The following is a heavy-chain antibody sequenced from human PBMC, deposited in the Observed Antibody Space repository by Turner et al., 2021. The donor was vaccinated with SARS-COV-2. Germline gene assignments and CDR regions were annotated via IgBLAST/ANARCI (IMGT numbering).Heavy chain of an antibody. CDR3: AREDEVRFLEWLPPFDY. CDR1: VFTFSSCG. V-gene: IGHV3-33*01. CDR2: IWYDGSNK. J-gene: IGHJ4*02. D-gene: IGHD3-3*01. Sequence: QVQLVESGGVVVQPGRSLRLSCAASVFTFSSCGMHWVRQATGKGLEWVAVIWYDGSNKYYADSVKGRFTISRDNSKNTLYLQMNSLRAEDTAVYYCAREDEVRFLEWLPPFDYWGQGTLVTVSS.